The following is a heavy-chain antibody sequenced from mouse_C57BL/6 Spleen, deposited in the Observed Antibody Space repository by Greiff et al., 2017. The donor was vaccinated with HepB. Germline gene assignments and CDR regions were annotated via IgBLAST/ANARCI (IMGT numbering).Heavy chain of an antibody. CDR3: ARGGTTVDD. CDR2: IDPSDSYT. CDR1: GYTFTSYW. J-gene: IGHJ2*01. Sequence: VQLQQPGAELVMPGASVKLSCKASGYTFTSYWMHWVKQRPGQGLEWIGEIDPSDSYTNYNQKFKGKSTLTVDKSSSTAYMQLSSLTSEDSAVYYCARGGTTVDDWGQGTTLTVSS. V-gene: IGHV1-69*01. D-gene: IGHD1-1*01.